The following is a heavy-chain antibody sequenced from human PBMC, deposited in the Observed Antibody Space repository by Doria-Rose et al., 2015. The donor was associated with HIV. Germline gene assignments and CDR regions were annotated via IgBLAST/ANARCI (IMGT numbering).Heavy chain of an antibody. CDR1: QFSFNNYG. V-gene: IGHV3-30*02. Sequence: ASQFSFNNYGMHWVRQALGQGLEWVAFIRYDGSDKYYAGSVKGRFTISRDNSKNTLYLQMNSLRTEDTAIYYCAKDAYTRLFYGDPDYGGQGTLGNVSS. J-gene: IGHJ4*02. CDR2: IRYDGSDK. D-gene: IGHD4-17*01. CDR3: AKDAYTRLFYGDPDY.